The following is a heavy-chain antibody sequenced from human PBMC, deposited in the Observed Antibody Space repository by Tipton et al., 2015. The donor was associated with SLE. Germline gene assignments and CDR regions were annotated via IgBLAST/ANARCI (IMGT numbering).Heavy chain of an antibody. CDR1: GGSISSHY. J-gene: IGHJ3*02. CDR3: ARHDGQWDAFDI. CDR2: ISDGGDT. D-gene: IGHD6-19*01. Sequence: TLSLTCSVSGGSISSHYWIWIRQPPGKGLEWIGYISDGGDTNQNPSLKSRVTMSVDSAKNQFSLKLTSVTAADTAVYYCARHDGQWDAFDIWGQGTLVTVSS. V-gene: IGHV4-59*08.